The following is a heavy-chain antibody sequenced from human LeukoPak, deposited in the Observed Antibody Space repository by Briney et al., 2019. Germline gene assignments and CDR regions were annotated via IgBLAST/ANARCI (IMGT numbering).Heavy chain of an antibody. V-gene: IGHV3-23*01. D-gene: IGHD3-3*01. CDR2: ISGSGGST. J-gene: IGHJ6*03. CDR1: GFTFSNAW. Sequence: PGGSLRLSCAASGFTFSNAWMSWVRQAPGKGLEWVSAISGSGGSTYYADSVKGRFTISRDNSKNTLYLQMNSLRAEDTAVYYCAKVKSLRFLEWFLGYVDVWGKGTTVTVSS. CDR3: AKVKSLRFLEWFLGYVDV.